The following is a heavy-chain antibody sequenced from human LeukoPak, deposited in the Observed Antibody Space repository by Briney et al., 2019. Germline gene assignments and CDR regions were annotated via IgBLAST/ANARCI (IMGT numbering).Heavy chain of an antibody. V-gene: IGHV3-23*01. J-gene: IGHJ4*02. D-gene: IGHD3-3*01. Sequence: AGGSLRLSCAASGFTFSSYAMSWDRQAPGKGLEWVSAISGSGGSTYYADSVKGRFTISRDNSKNTLYLQMNSLRAEDTAVYYCAKDAPVSSYDFWSGYYEDPNPFDYWGQGTLVTVSS. CDR3: AKDAPVSSYDFWSGYYEDPNPFDY. CDR2: ISGSGGST. CDR1: GFTFSSYA.